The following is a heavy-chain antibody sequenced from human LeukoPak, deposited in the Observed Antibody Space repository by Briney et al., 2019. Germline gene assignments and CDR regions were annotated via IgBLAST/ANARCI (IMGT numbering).Heavy chain of an antibody. CDR1: GGSISSSPYY. CDR2: IYYSGST. J-gene: IGHJ6*03. D-gene: IGHD6-13*01. CDR3: ARGRVSSSSWSSTYYYYFYMDV. V-gene: IGHV4-39*02. Sequence: SSETLSLTCTVSGGSISSSPYYWVWIRQPPGKGLKWIGSIYYSGSTYYNPSLKSRVTISVDTSKNHFSLELSSVTAADTAVYFCARGRVSSSSWSSTYYYYFYMDVWGKGTTVTVSS.